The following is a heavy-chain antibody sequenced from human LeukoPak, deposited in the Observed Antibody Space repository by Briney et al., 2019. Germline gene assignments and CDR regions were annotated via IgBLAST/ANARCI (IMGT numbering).Heavy chain of an antibody. V-gene: IGHV1-46*01. CDR2: INPSGGST. D-gene: IGHD3-10*01. CDR1: GYTFTSYY. J-gene: IGHJ6*03. CDR3: ARDQLLWFGESTTRYYYYYYMDV. Sequence: GASVTVSCKASGYTFTSYYMHWVRQAPGQGLEWMGIINPSGGSTSYAQKFQGRVTMTRDTPTSTVYMELSSLRSEDTAVYYCARDQLLWFGESTTRYYYYYYMDVWGKGTTVTISS.